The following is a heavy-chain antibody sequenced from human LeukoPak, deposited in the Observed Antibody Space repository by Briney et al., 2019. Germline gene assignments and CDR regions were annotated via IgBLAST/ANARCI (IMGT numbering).Heavy chain of an antibody. V-gene: IGHV4-39*01. J-gene: IGHJ4*02. D-gene: IGHD6-6*01. Sequence: ASETLSLTCTVSGGSISSSSYYWGWIRQPPGKGLEWIGSIYYSGSTYYNPSLKSRGTISVDTSKNQFSLKLRSGTAADTAVFYCARHSGQREAPFDYWGQGTLVTLSP. CDR1: GGSISSSSYY. CDR3: ARHSGQREAPFDY. CDR2: IYYSGST.